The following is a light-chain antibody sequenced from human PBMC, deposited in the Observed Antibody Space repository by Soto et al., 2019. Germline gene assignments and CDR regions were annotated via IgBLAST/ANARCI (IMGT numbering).Light chain of an antibody. V-gene: IGKV3-11*01. CDR2: DAS. CDR3: QQRSNWPPVYT. Sequence: EIVLTQSPATLSLSPGERATLSCRASQSVSSYLAWYQQKPGQAPRLLIYDASNRATGIPARFSGSGSGTDFTLTISSLEPEDFAVYYCQQRSNWPPVYTFGQGTK. J-gene: IGKJ2*01. CDR1: QSVSSY.